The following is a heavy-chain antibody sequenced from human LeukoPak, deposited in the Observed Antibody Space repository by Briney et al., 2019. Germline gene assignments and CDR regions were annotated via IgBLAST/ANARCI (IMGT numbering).Heavy chain of an antibody. V-gene: IGHV3-30-3*02. CDR3: AKKGTAATLDY. D-gene: IGHD2-15*01. CDR2: VSDDGTNK. Sequence: TGGSLRLSCAASGFTFTSHPMHWVRQAPGKGLEWVAVVSDDGTNKYYADSLKGRFTISRDNAKNSLYLQMNSLRAEDTALYYCAKKGTAATLDYWGQGTLVTVSS. CDR1: GFTFTSHP. J-gene: IGHJ4*02.